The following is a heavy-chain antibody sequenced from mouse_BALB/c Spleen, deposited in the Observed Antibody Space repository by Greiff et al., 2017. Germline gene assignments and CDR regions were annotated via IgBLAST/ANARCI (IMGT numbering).Heavy chain of an antibody. D-gene: IGHD3-3*01. J-gene: IGHJ4*01. V-gene: IGHV1S137*01. CDR2: ISTYYGDA. Sequence: VQLQESGAELVRPGVSVKISCKGSGYTFTDYAMHWVKQSHAKSLEWIGVISTYYGDASYNQKFKGKATMTVDKSSSTAYMELARLTSEDSAIYYCARKRGDQAMDYWGQGTSVTVSS. CDR1: GYTFTDYA. CDR3: ARKRGDQAMDY.